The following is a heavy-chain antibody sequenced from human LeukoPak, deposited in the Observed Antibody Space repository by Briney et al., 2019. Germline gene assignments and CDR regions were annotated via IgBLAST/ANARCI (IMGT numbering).Heavy chain of an antibody. CDR3: ARVPIFGVVTTRDYYMDV. D-gene: IGHD3-3*01. CDR1: GGSISSGDYY. Sequence: SQTLSLTCTVSGGSISSGDYYWSWIRQPPGKGLEWIGYIYYSGSTYYNPSLKSRVTISVDTTKNQFSLKLSSVTAADTAVYYCARVPIFGVVTTRDYYMDVWGKGTTVTVSS. CDR2: IYYSGST. V-gene: IGHV4-30-4*01. J-gene: IGHJ6*03.